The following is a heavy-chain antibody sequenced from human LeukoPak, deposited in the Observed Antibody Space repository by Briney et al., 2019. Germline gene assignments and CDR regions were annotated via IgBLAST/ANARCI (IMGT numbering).Heavy chain of an antibody. CDR3: TRVGYIDEGIDY. J-gene: IGHJ4*02. CDR1: GFPFSSYW. D-gene: IGHD5-24*01. CDR2: IKQDGSKK. V-gene: IGHV3-7*04. Sequence: GGSLRLSCVASGFPFSSYWMTWVRQAPGKGPEWVANIKQDGSKKSYVDSVKGRFTISRDNAKNSLYLQMNSLRAEDTAIYYCTRVGYIDEGIDYWGQGTLVTVSS.